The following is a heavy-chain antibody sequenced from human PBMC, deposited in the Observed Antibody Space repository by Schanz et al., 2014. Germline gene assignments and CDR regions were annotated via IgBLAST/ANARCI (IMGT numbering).Heavy chain of an antibody. CDR3: ARRGRYNWNDYGMDV. D-gene: IGHD1-20*01. Sequence: HVQLVESGGGLVKPGGSLRLSCAASGFTFTDYYISLIRQAPGMGLEWVAVISSDETVTYYVDSVKGRFTISRDNSKNTMYLQMNSLRAEDTAVYYCARRGRYNWNDYGMDVWGQGTTVTVSS. V-gene: IGHV3-11*01. CDR2: ISSDETVT. CDR1: GFTFTDYY. J-gene: IGHJ6*02.